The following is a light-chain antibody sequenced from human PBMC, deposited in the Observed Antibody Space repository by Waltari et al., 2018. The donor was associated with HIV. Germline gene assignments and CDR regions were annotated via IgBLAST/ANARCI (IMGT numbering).Light chain of an antibody. Sequence: QSALTQPPSASGSPGQSVPISCTGTRRDVGGYHYVSWYQHHPGKAPKLMISEVSKRPSGVPDRFSGSKSGNMASLIVSGLQAEDEADYYCSSYVGSNKWVFGGGTKLTVL. CDR2: EVS. CDR1: RRDVGGYHY. J-gene: IGLJ3*02. CDR3: SSYVGSNKWV. V-gene: IGLV2-8*01.